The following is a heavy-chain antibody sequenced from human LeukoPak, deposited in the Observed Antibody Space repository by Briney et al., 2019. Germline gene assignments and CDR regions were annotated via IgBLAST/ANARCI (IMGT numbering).Heavy chain of an antibody. V-gene: IGHV6-1*01. CDR1: GDSVSNNNGA. CDR3: ARDLGTSGWYTFDF. Sequence: SQTLSVTFAISGDSVSNNNGAWNWLRQSPSRGLEWLGSTYYRSKWYNDYAAFIQGQITIPPDTSKNQFSLQLNSVTPEDTAVYYCARDLGTSGWYTFDFWGQGTLVTVSS. D-gene: IGHD6-19*01. CDR2: TYYRSKWYN. J-gene: IGHJ4*02.